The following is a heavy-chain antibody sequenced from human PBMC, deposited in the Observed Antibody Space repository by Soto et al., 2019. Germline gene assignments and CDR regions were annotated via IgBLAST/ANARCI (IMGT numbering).Heavy chain of an antibody. CDR2: ISGSGRTI. V-gene: IGHV3-48*03. CDR3: ARGDDNSGYYCAFDS. CDR1: GFTFSNYD. Sequence: EVQLVESGGGLVQPGGSLRLSCEASGFTFSNYDMNWVRQAPGKGLEWVSYISGSGRTIYYADSVKGRFTISRDSAKKSLFLQMNSLRAEDTALYYCARGDDNSGYYCAFDSWGQGTPVTVSS. D-gene: IGHD3-22*01. J-gene: IGHJ4*02.